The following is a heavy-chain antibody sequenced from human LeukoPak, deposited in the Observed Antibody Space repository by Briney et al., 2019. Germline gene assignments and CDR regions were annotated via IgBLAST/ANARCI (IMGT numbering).Heavy chain of an antibody. CDR1: GFTFSRYT. V-gene: IGHV3-48*02. CDR2: ISDSSRTT. Sequence: GGSLRLSCAAAGFTFSRYTMNWVRQAPGKGLEWVSYISDSSRTTYYADSVKGRFTISRDNAKNSLYLQMNSLRDEDSAVYYCARDYWSTWYGDAFDIWGQGTMVTVSS. J-gene: IGHJ3*02. CDR3: ARDYWSTWYGDAFDI. D-gene: IGHD6-13*01.